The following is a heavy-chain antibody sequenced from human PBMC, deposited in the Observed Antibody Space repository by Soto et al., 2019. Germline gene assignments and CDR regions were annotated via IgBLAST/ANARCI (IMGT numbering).Heavy chain of an antibody. Sequence: GGSLRLSCAASGFTFSSYSMNWVRQAPGKGLEWVSSISSSSSYIYYADSVKGRFPISRDNAKNSLYLQMNSLRAEDTAVYYCARDSYDYIWGSYPLPNWFDPWGQGTLVTVSS. CDR2: ISSSSSYI. CDR3: ARDSYDYIWGSYPLPNWFDP. V-gene: IGHV3-21*01. CDR1: GFTFSSYS. J-gene: IGHJ5*02. D-gene: IGHD3-16*02.